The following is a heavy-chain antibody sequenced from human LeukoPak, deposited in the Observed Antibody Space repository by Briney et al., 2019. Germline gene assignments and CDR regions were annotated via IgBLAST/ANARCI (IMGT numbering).Heavy chain of an antibody. CDR2: IYHSGST. J-gene: IGHJ3*02. Sequence: PSETLSLTCAVSGGSISSGGYSWSWIRQPPGKGLEWIGYIYHSGSTYYNPSLKSQVTISVDRSKNQFSLKLSSVTAADTAVYYCAGAYFGAFDIWGQGTMVTVSS. CDR1: GGSISSGGYS. CDR3: AGAYFGAFDI. V-gene: IGHV4-30-2*01. D-gene: IGHD3-10*01.